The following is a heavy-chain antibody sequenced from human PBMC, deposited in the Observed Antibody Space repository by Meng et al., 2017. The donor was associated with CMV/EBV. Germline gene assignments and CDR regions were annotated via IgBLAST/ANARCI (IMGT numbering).Heavy chain of an antibody. CDR3: ARHYSNLKGGWFDP. CDR2: ISGSGGST. CDR1: GFTFSSYA. D-gene: IGHD4-11*01. J-gene: IGHJ5*02. V-gene: IGHV3-23*01. Sequence: GESLKISCAASGFTFSSYAMSWVRQAPGKGLEWVSAISGSGGSTYYADSVKGRFTISRDNSKNTLYLQMNSLRAEDTAVYYCARHYSNLKGGWFDPWGQGTLVTVSS.